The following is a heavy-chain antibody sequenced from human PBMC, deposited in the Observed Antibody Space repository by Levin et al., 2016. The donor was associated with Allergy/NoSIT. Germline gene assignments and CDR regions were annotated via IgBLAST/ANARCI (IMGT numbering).Heavy chain of an antibody. V-gene: IGHV4-59*08. CDR1: GGSISSYY. CDR3: ARHLPELGMNKYFDF. CDR2: IFYSGST. J-gene: IGHJ2*01. D-gene: IGHD7-27*01. Sequence: SETLSLTCTVSGGSISSYYWSWIRQPPGKGLEWIGYIFYSGSTNYNPSLKSRITISVDTSKNQFSLKLSSVTAADTAVYYCARHLPELGMNKYFDFWGRGTLVTVSS.